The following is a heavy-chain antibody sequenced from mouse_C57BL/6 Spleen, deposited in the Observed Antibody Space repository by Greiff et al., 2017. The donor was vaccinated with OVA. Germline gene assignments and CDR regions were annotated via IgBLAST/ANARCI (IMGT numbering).Heavy chain of an antibody. CDR2: INPSTGGT. CDR3: ARRMDY. CDR1: GYSFTGYY. J-gene: IGHJ4*01. V-gene: IGHV1-42*01. Sequence: EVQLQQSGPELVKPGASVKISCKASGYSFTGYYMNWVKQSPEKSLEWIGEINPSTGGTTYNQKLKAKATLTVDKSSSTAYMQRTSLTSVDSTVYYCARRMDYWGQGTSLTVSS.